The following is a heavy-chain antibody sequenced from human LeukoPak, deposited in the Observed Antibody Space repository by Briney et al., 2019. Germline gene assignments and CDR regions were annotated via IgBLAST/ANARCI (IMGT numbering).Heavy chain of an antibody. CDR1: GFTFSSYG. CDR2: IRYDGSNK. Sequence: TGGSLRLSCAASGFTFSSYGMHWVRQAPGKGRGWGAFIRYDGSNKYYADSVKGRFTISRDNSKNTLYLQMNSLRAEDTAVYYCAKVTVVIATGAFDIWGQGTMVTVSS. V-gene: IGHV3-30*02. D-gene: IGHD2-21*01. CDR3: AKVTVVIATGAFDI. J-gene: IGHJ3*02.